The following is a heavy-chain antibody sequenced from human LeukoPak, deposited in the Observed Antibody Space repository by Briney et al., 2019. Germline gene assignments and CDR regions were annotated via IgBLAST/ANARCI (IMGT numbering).Heavy chain of an antibody. CDR3: ASSSYYDFWSGYPDYYYYGMDV. D-gene: IGHD3-3*01. CDR2: IYPGDSDT. V-gene: IGHV5-51*01. CDR1: GYSFTSYW. J-gene: IGHJ6*02. Sequence: GESLKISCKGSGYSFTSYWIGWVRQMPGKGLEWMGIIYPGDSDTRYSPSFQGQVTISADKSISTAYLQWSSLKASDTAMYYRASSSYYDFWSGYPDYYYYGMDVWGQGTTVTVSS.